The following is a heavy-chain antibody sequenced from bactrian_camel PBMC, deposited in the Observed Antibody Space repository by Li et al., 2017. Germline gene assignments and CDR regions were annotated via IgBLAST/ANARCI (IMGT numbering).Heavy chain of an antibody. CDR3: AATSGSYRPVIKEEYYNI. D-gene: IGHD2*01. CDR1: GVMFYSHC. J-gene: IGHJ4*01. Sequence: VQLVESGGGFVQAGGSLRLSCAAPGVMFYSHCMGWFRQSPGKDRERVATIARDSRGRARYVDSLKDRFTISKDNAENKLTLQMDSLKPEDTGTYYCAATSGSYRPVIKEEYYNIWGRGTQVTVS. V-gene: IGHV3S42*01. CDR2: IARDSRGRA.